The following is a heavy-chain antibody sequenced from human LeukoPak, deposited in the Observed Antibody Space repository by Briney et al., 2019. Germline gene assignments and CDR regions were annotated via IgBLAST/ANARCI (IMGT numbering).Heavy chain of an antibody. CDR1: GGSISGYY. CDR2: IFGSGNT. V-gene: IGHV4-4*07. CDR3: VRTYYDFWTGNDD. D-gene: IGHD3/OR15-3a*01. J-gene: IGHJ4*02. Sequence: SETLSLTCTVSGGSISGYYWSWIRQPAGKGLEWIGRIFGSGNTNYNPSLKSRLTMSVDTSRNQFSQKLSSVTAADTAVYYCVRTYYDFWTGNDDWGQGTLVTVSS.